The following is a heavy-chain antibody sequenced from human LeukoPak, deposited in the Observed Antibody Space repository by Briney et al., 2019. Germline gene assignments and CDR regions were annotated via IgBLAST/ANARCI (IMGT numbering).Heavy chain of an antibody. V-gene: IGHV1-18*01. J-gene: IGHJ4*02. CDR1: GYIFTTYG. Sequence: ASVKVSCKTSGYIFTTYGVTWVRQAPRQGLEWMGWISAYNGNTNYAQKLQGRVTMTTDTSTSTAYMELRSLRSDDTAVYYCARDLAGVLLWFGELSRTFDYWGQGTLVTVSS. CDR3: ARDLAGVLLWFGELSRTFDY. D-gene: IGHD3-10*01. CDR2: ISAYNGNT.